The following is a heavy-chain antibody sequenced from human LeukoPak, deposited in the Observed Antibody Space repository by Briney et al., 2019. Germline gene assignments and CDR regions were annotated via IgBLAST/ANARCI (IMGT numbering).Heavy chain of an antibody. CDR1: GGSISGNH. Sequence: SETLSLTCTVSGGSISGNHWSWVRRPPGKGLEWIGYIYYSGSTNYNPSLKSRVTISVDTSKKQFSLKLRSVTAADTAVYYCARDQRTVGYYGMDVWGRGTTVTVSS. CDR2: IYYSGST. CDR3: ARDQRTVGYYGMDV. J-gene: IGHJ6*02. D-gene: IGHD1-26*01. V-gene: IGHV4-59*01.